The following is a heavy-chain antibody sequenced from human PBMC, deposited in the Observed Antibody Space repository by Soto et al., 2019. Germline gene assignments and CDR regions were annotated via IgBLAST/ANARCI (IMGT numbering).Heavy chain of an antibody. CDR3: ATDGSYAQHV. Sequence: GGFLRLSCAASGFTFSNTWMHWVRQAPGKGLVWVSHINSDGTTTTYADSVKGRFTISRDNAKNTVHLQMNSLRAEDTAVYYCATDGSYAQHVWGQGTTVTVSS. D-gene: IGHD2-2*01. CDR1: GFTFSNTW. V-gene: IGHV3-74*01. J-gene: IGHJ6*02. CDR2: INSDGTTT.